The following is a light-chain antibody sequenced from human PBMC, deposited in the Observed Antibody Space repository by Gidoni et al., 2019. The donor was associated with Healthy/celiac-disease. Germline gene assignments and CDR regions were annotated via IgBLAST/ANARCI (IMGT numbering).Light chain of an antibody. CDR3: QQYDNLPLT. CDR2: DAS. Sequence: DIKMTQSPSSLSASVGDRVTITCQASQDISNYLNWYKQKPGKAPKLLIYDASNLETGVPSRFSGSGSGTDFTFTISSLQPEDIATYYCQQYDNLPLTFXGXTKVEIK. J-gene: IGKJ4*01. V-gene: IGKV1-33*01. CDR1: QDISNY.